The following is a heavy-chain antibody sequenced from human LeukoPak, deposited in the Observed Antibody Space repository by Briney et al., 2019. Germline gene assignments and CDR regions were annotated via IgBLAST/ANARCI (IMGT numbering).Heavy chain of an antibody. CDR2: FKPNSGGK. Sequence: GASVKVSCKASGYTFTRYYMHWVRHAPGQGLEWMGLFKPNSGGKNYGKKFQGRVTMTRDTSISTAYMELSRLRSDDTAVYYCARRTQDDSSGYYYYYYYMDVWGKGTTVTVSS. D-gene: IGHD3-22*01. V-gene: IGHV1-2*02. J-gene: IGHJ6*03. CDR3: ARRTQDDSSGYYYYYYYMDV. CDR1: GYTFTRYY.